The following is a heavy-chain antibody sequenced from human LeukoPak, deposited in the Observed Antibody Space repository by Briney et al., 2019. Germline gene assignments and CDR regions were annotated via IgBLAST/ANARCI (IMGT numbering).Heavy chain of an antibody. CDR1: GSSISSGYY. J-gene: IGHJ4*02. D-gene: IGHD5-12*01. V-gene: IGHV4-38-2*01. Sequence: SATLSLTCAVSGSSISSGYYWVWLRQPPGTGLEWIGSIYHSGGTYDNPSLKSRVTISVDTSKNQFSLKLSSVTAADTAVYYCARFQASGYALYGDYWGQGTLVTVSS. CDR2: IYHSGGT. CDR3: ARFQASGYALYGDY.